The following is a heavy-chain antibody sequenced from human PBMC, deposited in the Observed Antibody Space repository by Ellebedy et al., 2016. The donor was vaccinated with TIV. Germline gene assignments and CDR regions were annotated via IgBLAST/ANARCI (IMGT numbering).Heavy chain of an antibody. J-gene: IGHJ4*02. V-gene: IGHV1-18*01. D-gene: IGHD4-11*01. CDR3: TKETPHSNYLSDY. CDR1: AEG. Sequence: ASVKVSCXASAEGVSWVRQAPGHGLEWMGWISPYNGNAFYEPKHQGRFTMTADSSTSTVYMEMRSLSLDDTAIYYCTKETPHSNYLSDYWGQGTLIFVSS. CDR2: ISPYNGNA.